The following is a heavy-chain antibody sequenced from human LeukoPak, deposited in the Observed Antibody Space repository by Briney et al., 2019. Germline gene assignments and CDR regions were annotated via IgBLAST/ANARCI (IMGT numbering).Heavy chain of an antibody. Sequence: GGSLRLSCAASGFTFSSYGMHWVRQAPGKGLEWVAVISYDGSNKYYADSVKGRFTISRDNSKNTLYLQMNSLRAEDTAVYYCAKEIWPTVTIPGWTYFDYWGQGSLVTVSS. D-gene: IGHD4-17*01. CDR1: GFTFSSYG. J-gene: IGHJ4*02. CDR2: ISYDGSNK. CDR3: AKEIWPTVTIPGWTYFDY. V-gene: IGHV3-30*18.